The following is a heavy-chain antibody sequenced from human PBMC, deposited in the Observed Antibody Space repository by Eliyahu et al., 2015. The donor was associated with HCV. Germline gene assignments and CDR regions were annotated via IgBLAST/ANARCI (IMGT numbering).Heavy chain of an antibody. CDR3: AKDITVRVQPGEQWLVLRAFDI. D-gene: IGHD6-19*01. CDR2: ISWNSGSI. J-gene: IGHJ3*02. Sequence: EVQLVESGGGLVQPGRSLRLSCAASGFTFDDYAMHWVRQAPGKGLEWVSGISWNSGSIGYADSVKGRFTISRDNAKNSLYLQMNSLRAEDTALYYCAKDITVRVQPGEQWLVLRAFDIWGQGTMVTVSS. CDR1: GFTFDDYA. V-gene: IGHV3-9*01.